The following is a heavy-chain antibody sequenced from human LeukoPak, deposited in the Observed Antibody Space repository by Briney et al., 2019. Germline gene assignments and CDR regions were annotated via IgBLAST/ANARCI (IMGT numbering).Heavy chain of an antibody. V-gene: IGHV3-33*01. CDR2: IAYDGSRA. Sequence: GRSLRLSCEASGFTFSNYGMLWVRQTPGKGLEWVAVIAYDGSRAFYADSVQGRFTISRDNSKNTMSVQMDDLRAEDTAVYYCTRYNNDHFDYWGQGTLVTVSS. J-gene: IGHJ4*02. CDR1: GFTFSNYG. D-gene: IGHD1-14*01. CDR3: TRYNNDHFDY.